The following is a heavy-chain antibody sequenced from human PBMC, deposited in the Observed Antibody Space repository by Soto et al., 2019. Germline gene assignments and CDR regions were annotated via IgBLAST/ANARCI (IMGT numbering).Heavy chain of an antibody. D-gene: IGHD7-27*01. CDR2: ISSSSSVI. J-gene: IGHJ6*03. CDR1: GFILSDCA. CDR3: ARDLSWGSNWYYYMDV. Sequence: PVWSLRLSCATSGFILSDCAMNWVRQAPGKGLEGVSYISSSSSVIDYADSVKGRFTVSRDNARNSLYLQMNSLRAEDTAVYYCARDLSWGSNWYYYMDVWGKGTTVTVS. V-gene: IGHV3-48*01.